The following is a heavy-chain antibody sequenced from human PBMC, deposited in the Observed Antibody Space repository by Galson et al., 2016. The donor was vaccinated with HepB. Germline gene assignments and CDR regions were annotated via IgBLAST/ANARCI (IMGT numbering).Heavy chain of an antibody. V-gene: IGHV1-69*13. Sequence: SVKVSCKASGGTFTSYAISWVRQAPGQGLEWMGGIIPIFGTSNYAQKFQGRVTITADESTSTAYMELSSLRSEDTAVYYCAAPSPYYDILTGYYSFYYYGMDVWGQGTTVTVSS. CDR2: IIPIFGTS. CDR3: AAPSPYYDILTGYYSFYYYGMDV. CDR1: GGTFTSYA. J-gene: IGHJ6*02. D-gene: IGHD3-9*01.